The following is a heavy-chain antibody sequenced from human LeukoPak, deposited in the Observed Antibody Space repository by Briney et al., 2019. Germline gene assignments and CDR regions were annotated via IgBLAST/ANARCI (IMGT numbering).Heavy chain of an antibody. J-gene: IGHJ6*03. CDR3: ARHPTGLSAMDV. V-gene: IGHV4-59*08. Sequence: SETLSLTCTVSGGSTRTYSWSWIRQSPVKGLEWIGCFFYNGTTTYNPSLKSRITVSLDTSRNQFSLKLSSVTAADTAVYFCARHPTGLSAMDVWGEGTTVAVSS. D-gene: IGHD1-14*01. CDR1: GGSTRTYS. CDR2: FFYNGTT.